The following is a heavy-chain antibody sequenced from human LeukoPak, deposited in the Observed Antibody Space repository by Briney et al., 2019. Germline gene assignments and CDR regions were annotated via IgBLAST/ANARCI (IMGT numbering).Heavy chain of an antibody. J-gene: IGHJ4*02. CDR1: GYTFTSWY. D-gene: IGHD1-26*01. Sequence: VASVKVSCKASGYTFTSWYMHCVPHAPGQGLESMGIINPSGGSTSYAQKFQGRVTMTRDTSTSTVYMELSSLRSEDTAVYYCARMYRPYYSDYWGQGTLVTVSP. V-gene: IGHV1-46*01. CDR2: INPSGGST. CDR3: ARMYRPYYSDY.